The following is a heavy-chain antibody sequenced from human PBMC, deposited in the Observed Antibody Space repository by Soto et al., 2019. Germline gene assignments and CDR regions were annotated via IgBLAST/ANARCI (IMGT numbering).Heavy chain of an antibody. V-gene: IGHV3-11*01. CDR2: ISGSGVTI. CDR3: ARDRPPSAYNGLDV. Sequence: EGTRRLPCEASGFNLSDYDKSWIRPDTGKGLDWISYISGSGVTISDSDSVKGRFSIARDNAKTSLFLQMISLRAEDTAVYYWARDRPPSAYNGLDVRGQGTTVTVSS. J-gene: IGHJ6*02. CDR1: GFNLSDYD.